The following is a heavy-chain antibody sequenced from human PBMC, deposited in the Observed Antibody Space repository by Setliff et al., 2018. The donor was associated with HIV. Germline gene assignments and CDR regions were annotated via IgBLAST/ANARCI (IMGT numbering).Heavy chain of an antibody. CDR1: GFRFSSYW. J-gene: IGHJ4*02. CDR3: AKDMNYNNDYPGVLGS. V-gene: IGHV3-7*01. Sequence: GGSLRLSCAASGFRFSSYWMSWVRQAPGKGLEWLANIKDDGSEKHYADSVRGRFTISRDNSKNTLYLEMTSLRAEDTAVYHCAKDMNYNNDYPGVLGSWGRGTLVTVSS. CDR2: IKDDGSEK. D-gene: IGHD3-16*01.